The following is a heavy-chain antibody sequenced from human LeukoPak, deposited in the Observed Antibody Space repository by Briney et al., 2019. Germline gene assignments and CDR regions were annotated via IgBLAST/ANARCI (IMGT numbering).Heavy chain of an antibody. V-gene: IGHV1-2*02. CDR2: IDPNSGAT. CDR3: ARGRRNYSSGRNTGPYGMDV. D-gene: IGHD3-10*01. J-gene: IGHJ6*02. CDR1: GYTFNYYY. Sequence: ASVKVSCTASGYTFNYYYIHWVRPAPGQGLEWMGWIDPNSGATNYAQKFRGRVTMTRDTSVSTAYMELSSLRSDDTAVHYCARGRRNYSSGRNTGPYGMDVWGQGTTVTVSS.